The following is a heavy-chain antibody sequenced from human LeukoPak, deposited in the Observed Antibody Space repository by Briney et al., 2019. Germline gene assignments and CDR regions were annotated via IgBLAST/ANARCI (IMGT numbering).Heavy chain of an antibody. CDR1: GYTFTSYY. V-gene: IGHV1-46*01. Sequence: ASVTVSCTASGYTFTSYYMHWVRQAPGQGLEWMGIINPSGGSTSYAQKFQGRVTMTRDTSTSTVYMELSSLRSEDTAVYYCASNLNSSSSYYYYGMDVWGQGTTVTVSS. CDR3: ASNLNSSSSYYYYGMDV. D-gene: IGHD6-6*01. CDR2: INPSGGST. J-gene: IGHJ6*02.